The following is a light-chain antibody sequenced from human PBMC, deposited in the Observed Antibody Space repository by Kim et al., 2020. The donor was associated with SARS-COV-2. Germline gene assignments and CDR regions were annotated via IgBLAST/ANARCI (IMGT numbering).Light chain of an antibody. CDR1: QSIRNW. CDR2: DAS. V-gene: IGKV1-5*01. J-gene: IGKJ2*01. CDR3: QQYNSDLRT. Sequence: DIQMTQSPSTLSASVGDRVTITCRASQSIRNWLAWYQQKPGKAPKLLIYDASSLESGVPSRFSGSGSGTEFTLTISSLQPDDFATYYCQQYNSDLRTFGQGTKLEI.